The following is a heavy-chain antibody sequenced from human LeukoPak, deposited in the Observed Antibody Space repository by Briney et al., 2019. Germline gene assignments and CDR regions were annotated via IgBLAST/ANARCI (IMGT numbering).Heavy chain of an antibody. CDR2: ISDSGSGA. J-gene: IGHJ4*02. V-gene: IGHV3-23*01. Sequence: GGSLRLSCAASGFTFSSYAMSWVRQAPGKGLEWVSSISDSGSGAYYADSVKGRFTISRDNSKNMVYLQMNSLRAEDTAVYYCAKDHGFHMSGWNPLFDYWGQGTLVTVSS. D-gene: IGHD6-19*01. CDR1: GFTFSSYA. CDR3: AKDHGFHMSGWNPLFDY.